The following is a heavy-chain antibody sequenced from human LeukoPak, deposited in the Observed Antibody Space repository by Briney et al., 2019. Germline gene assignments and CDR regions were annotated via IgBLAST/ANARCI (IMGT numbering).Heavy chain of an antibody. CDR3: ARLYGDYALDY. CDR2: IYPGESET. Sequence: GESLKISCKGSGYTFTSYWINWVRQMPGKGLEWMGIIYPGESETRYSPSFQGQVTISADKSITTVYLQWSSRKASNTAMYYCARLYGDYALDYWGQGTLVSVSS. J-gene: IGHJ4*02. CDR1: GYTFTSYW. D-gene: IGHD4-17*01. V-gene: IGHV5-51*01.